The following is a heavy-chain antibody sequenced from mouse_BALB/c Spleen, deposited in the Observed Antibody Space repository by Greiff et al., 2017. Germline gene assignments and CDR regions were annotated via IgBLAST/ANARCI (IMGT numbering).Heavy chain of an antibody. CDR1: GFTFSSYA. V-gene: IGHV5-9-4*01. J-gene: IGHJ4*01. CDR3: ARDRRAMDY. CDR2: ISSGGSYT. Sequence: EVKLEESGGGLVKPGGSLKLSCAASGFTFSSYAMSWVRQSPEKRLEWVAEISSGGSYTYYPDTVTGRFTISRDNAKNTLYLEMSSLRSEDTAMYYCARDRRAMDYWGQGTSVTVSS.